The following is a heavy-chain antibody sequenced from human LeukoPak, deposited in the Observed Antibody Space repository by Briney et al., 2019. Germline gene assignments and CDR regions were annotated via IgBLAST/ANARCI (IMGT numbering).Heavy chain of an antibody. CDR2: INTNTGNP. J-gene: IGHJ6*02. D-gene: IGHD2-15*01. V-gene: IGHV7-4-1*02. CDR1: GYTFTSYA. Sequence: ASVKVSCKASGYTFTSYAMNWVRQAPGQGLEWVGWINTNTGNPTYAQGFTGRFVFSLDTAVSTAYLQISSLKAEDTAVYYCARNVVEESSSSYYYYYGMDVWGQGTTVTVSS. CDR3: ARNVVEESSSSYYYYYGMDV.